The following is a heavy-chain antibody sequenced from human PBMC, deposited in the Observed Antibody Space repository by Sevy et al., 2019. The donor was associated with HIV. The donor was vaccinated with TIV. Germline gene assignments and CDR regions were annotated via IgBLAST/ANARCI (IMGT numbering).Heavy chain of an antibody. Sequence: ASVKVSCKASGYSFTGYYIHWVRQAPGQGLEWMGWINPNNGGTNYAQEFQGRVTMTRDTSISTVYMELSRLKSDGTAVYYCARAPVYCRGGNCYPYHFDYWSQGTLVTVSS. D-gene: IGHD2-15*01. CDR1: GYSFTGYY. V-gene: IGHV1-2*02. J-gene: IGHJ4*02. CDR3: ARAPVYCRGGNCYPYHFDY. CDR2: INPNNGGT.